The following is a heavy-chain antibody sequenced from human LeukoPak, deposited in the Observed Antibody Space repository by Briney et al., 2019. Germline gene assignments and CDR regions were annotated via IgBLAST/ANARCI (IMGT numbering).Heavy chain of an antibody. CDR2: IYHSGST. CDR3: ARGYCDGDCLTAFDI. CDR1: GGSISTNHW. D-gene: IGHD2-21*02. V-gene: IGHV4-4*02. J-gene: IGHJ3*02. Sequence: SETLSLTCAVSGGSISTNHWWHWVRQPPGKGLEWIGEIYHSGSTYYNPSLRSRVTMSVDKSKYQFSLNLNSVTAADTAVYYCARGYCDGDCLTAFDIWGPGTMVTVSS.